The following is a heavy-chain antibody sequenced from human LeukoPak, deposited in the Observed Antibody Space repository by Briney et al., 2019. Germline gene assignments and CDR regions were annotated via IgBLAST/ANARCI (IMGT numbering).Heavy chain of an antibody. J-gene: IGHJ4*02. CDR1: GFIFSVHY. D-gene: IGHD3-22*01. CDR3: ARDRGRYDSSGYYHEGYFDY. CDR2: ISSSSSYI. Sequence: GGSLRLSCAASGFIFSVHYMDWVRQAPGKGLEWVSCISSSSSYIYYADSVKGRFTISRDNAKNSLYLQVNSLRAEDTAVYYCARDRGRYDSSGYYHEGYFDYWGQGTLVTVSS. V-gene: IGHV3-21*01.